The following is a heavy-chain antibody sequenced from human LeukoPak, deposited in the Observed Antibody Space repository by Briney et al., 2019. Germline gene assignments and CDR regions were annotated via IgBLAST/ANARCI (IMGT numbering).Heavy chain of an antibody. Sequence: PGGSLRLSSAASGFTFDDYAMHWVRQAPGKGLEWVSGISWNSGSIGYADSVKGRFTISRDNAKNSLYLQMNSLRAEDTALYYCAKAPIAAAGYYMDVWGKGTTVTVSS. CDR2: ISWNSGSI. CDR3: AKAPIAAAGYYMDV. D-gene: IGHD6-13*01. CDR1: GFTFDDYA. V-gene: IGHV3-9*01. J-gene: IGHJ6*03.